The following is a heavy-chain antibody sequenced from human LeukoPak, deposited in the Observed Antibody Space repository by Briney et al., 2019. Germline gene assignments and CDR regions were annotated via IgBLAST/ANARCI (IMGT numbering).Heavy chain of an antibody. J-gene: IGHJ3*02. Sequence: TSETLSLTCAVYGGSFSGYYWSWIRQPPGKGLEWIGEINHSGSTNYNPSLKSRVTISVDTSKNQFSLKLSSVTAADTAVYYCARDCGSGSYDAFDIWGQGTMVTVSS. CDR1: GGSFSGYY. D-gene: IGHD1-26*01. CDR2: INHSGST. V-gene: IGHV4-34*01. CDR3: ARDCGSGSYDAFDI.